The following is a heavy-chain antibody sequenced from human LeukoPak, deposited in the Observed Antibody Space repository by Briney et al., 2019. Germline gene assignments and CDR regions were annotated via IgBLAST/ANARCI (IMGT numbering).Heavy chain of an antibody. D-gene: IGHD6-6*01. J-gene: IGHJ4*02. CDR3: ARAYSSSSDYFDY. V-gene: IGHV3-21*01. CDR2: ISSSGTYI. Sequence: GGSLRLSCAASGYTFSDYSVNWVRQVPGKGLEWVSSISSSGTYIYYADSVKGRFTISRDNSRNTLYLQMSSLRGEDTAVYYCARAYSSSSDYFDYWGQGTLVTVSS. CDR1: GYTFSDYS.